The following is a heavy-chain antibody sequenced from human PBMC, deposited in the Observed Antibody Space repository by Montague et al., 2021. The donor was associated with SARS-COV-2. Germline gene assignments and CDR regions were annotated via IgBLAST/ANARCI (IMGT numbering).Heavy chain of an antibody. Sequence: SLRLSFAASGLALSSYAMHWVRQAPGKGLEWVAVISYDGSNKYYADSVKGRFTISRDNSKNTLYLQMNSLRAEDTAVYYCARDRSGVRSSGWTYYYYGMDVWGQGTTVTVSS. CDR1: GLALSSYA. CDR3: ARDRSGVRSSGWTYYYYGMDV. V-gene: IGHV3-30-3*01. J-gene: IGHJ6*02. CDR2: ISYDGSNK. D-gene: IGHD6-19*01.